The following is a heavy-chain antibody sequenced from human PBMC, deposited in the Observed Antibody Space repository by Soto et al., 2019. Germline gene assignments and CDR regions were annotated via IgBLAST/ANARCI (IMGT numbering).Heavy chain of an antibody. CDR2: IIPILGIA. D-gene: IGHD2-15*01. CDR1: GGTFSSYT. J-gene: IGHJ4*02. V-gene: IGHV1-69*02. CDR3: AFGYCSGGSCYFVY. Sequence: SVKVSCKASGGTFSSYTISWVRQAPGQGLEWMGRIIPILGIANYAQKFQGRVTITADKSTSTAYMELSSLRSEDTAVYYCAFGYCSGGSCYFVYWGQGTLVTVSS.